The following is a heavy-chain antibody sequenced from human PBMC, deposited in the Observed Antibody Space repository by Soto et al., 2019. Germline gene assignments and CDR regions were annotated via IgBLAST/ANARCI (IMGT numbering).Heavy chain of an antibody. CDR3: ARGVGRAAAGY. CDR2: IYYSGST. D-gene: IGHD6-13*01. J-gene: IGHJ4*02. V-gene: IGHV4-59*01. CDR1: GGSISSYY. Sequence: SETLSLTGTVSGGSISSYYWSWIRQPPGKGLEWIGYIYYSGSTNYNPSLKSRVTISVDTSKNQFSLKLSSVTAADTAVYYCARGVGRAAAGYWGQGTLVTVSS.